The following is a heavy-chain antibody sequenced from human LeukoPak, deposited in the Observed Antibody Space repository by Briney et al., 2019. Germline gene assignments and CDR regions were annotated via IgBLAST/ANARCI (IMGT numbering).Heavy chain of an antibody. Sequence: GGSLRLSCAASGLAFSAYKMHWVRQAPGKGLEWVAVISYDGSNKYYADSVKGRFTISRDNSKNTLYLQMNSLRAEDTAVYYCALNNYYYYGMDVWGQGTTVTVSS. CDR1: GLAFSAYK. CDR2: ISYDGSNK. J-gene: IGHJ6*02. CDR3: ALNNYYYYGMDV. V-gene: IGHV3-30*03.